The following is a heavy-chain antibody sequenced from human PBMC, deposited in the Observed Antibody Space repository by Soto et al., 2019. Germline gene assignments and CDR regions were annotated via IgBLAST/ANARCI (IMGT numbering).Heavy chain of an antibody. D-gene: IGHD3-10*01. J-gene: IGHJ4*02. Sequence: QVQLVQSGAEVKKPGSSVRVSCKASGDTFTFYSINWVRQAPGLGLEWMGRSNPILSMSNYAQRFQGRVTMTADKSTSTAYMELSSLRSEDTAMYYCARSYGSGYRAFDYWGQGALVTVSS. CDR1: GDTFTFYS. CDR3: ARSYGSGYRAFDY. V-gene: IGHV1-69*02. CDR2: SNPILSMS.